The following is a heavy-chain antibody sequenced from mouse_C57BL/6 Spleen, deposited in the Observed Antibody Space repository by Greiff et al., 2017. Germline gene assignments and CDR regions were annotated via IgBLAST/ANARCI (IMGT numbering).Heavy chain of an antibody. D-gene: IGHD1-1*01. CDR3: AREGVLRYIDC. Sequence: QVQLKQSGAELVRPGASVKLSCKASGYTFTDYYINWVKQRPGQGLEWIARIYPGSGNTYYNEKFKGKATLTAEKSSSTAYMQLSSLTSEDSAVYFCAREGVLRYIDCWGQGTTLTVAS. CDR2: IYPGSGNT. J-gene: IGHJ2*01. V-gene: IGHV1-76*01. CDR1: GYTFTDYY.